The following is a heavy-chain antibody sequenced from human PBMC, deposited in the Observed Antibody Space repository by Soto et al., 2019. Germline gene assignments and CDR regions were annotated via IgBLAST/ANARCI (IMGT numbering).Heavy chain of an antibody. CDR3: AAFCSAGGCPPGPWN. V-gene: IGHV1-46*03. D-gene: IGHD2-15*01. CDR2: INTNVGST. J-gene: IGHJ3*01. CDR1: GYSVTTYY. Sequence: QVVLSGAEVRKPGASVKVSCKASGYSVTTYYIHWFRQAPGQGLEWMARINTNVGSTDSAQKFQGRVTVTRDMSASTVYMELSSLTSDDTAVYYCAAFCSAGGCPPGPWNWGRGTMVTVSS.